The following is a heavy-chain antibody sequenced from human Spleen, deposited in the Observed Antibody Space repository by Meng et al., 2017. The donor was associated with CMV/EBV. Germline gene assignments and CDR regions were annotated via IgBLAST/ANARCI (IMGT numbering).Heavy chain of an antibody. CDR2: IYYSGST. D-gene: IGHD2-15*01. V-gene: IGHV4-30-4*08. CDR1: GGSSRSGDYY. J-gene: IGHJ4*02. CDR3: ARDGGYHRAAGPY. Sequence: QVQLQEPGPGLVKPSQALALTWKDSGGSSRSGDYYCSWFRQPPGKGLEWIGYIYYSGSTYYNPALKSRVKISVDTSKNQFSLKLSSVTAADTDVYDCARDGGYHRAAGPYWGQGTLVTVSS.